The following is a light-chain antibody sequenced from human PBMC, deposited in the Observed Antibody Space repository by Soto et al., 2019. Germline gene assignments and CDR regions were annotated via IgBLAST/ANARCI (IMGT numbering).Light chain of an antibody. CDR2: DAS. V-gene: IGKV3-11*01. J-gene: IGKJ3*01. Sequence: EIVLTQSPATLSLSPGERATLSCRASQSVSSYLAWYQQKPGQAPRLLIYDASNRATGIPARFSGSGSGTDFTLTISSLEPEDFAVYSGQQRSHWPPGGFTFGPGTKVDIK. CDR1: QSVSSY. CDR3: QQRSHWPPGGFT.